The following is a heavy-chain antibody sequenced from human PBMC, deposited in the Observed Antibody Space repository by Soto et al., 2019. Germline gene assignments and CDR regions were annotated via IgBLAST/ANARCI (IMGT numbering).Heavy chain of an antibody. CDR1: GYTFTSYG. CDR3: ARGASSWYDAPGAFDY. J-gene: IGHJ4*02. D-gene: IGHD6-13*01. CDR2: ISAYNGNT. Sequence: QVQLVKSGAEVKKPGASVKVSCKASGYTFTSYGISWVRQAPGQGLEWMGWISAYNGNTNYEQKLQGRVTMTTDTSTSTAYMELRSLRSDDTAVYYCARGASSWYDAPGAFDYWGQGTLVTVSS. V-gene: IGHV1-18*01.